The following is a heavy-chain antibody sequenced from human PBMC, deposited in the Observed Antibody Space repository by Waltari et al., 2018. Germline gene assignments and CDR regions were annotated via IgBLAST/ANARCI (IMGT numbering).Heavy chain of an antibody. CDR2: ISSRGSTI. CDR3: ARDLPYSGYDY. J-gene: IGHJ4*02. CDR1: GCTFSSYE. D-gene: IGHD5-12*01. V-gene: IGHV3-48*03. Sequence: EVQLVESVGGLVQPGGSLRLSCAASGCTFSSYEMNWVRQAPGKGLGWVSYISSRGSTIYYADSVKGRFTISRDNAKNSLYLQMNSLRAEDTAVYYCARDLPYSGYDYWGQGTLVTVSS.